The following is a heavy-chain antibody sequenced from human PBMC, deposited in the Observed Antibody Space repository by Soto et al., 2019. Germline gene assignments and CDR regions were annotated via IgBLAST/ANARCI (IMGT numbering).Heavy chain of an antibody. J-gene: IGHJ4*02. Sequence: EVQLVESGGGLIQPGGSLRLSCAASGFTVSSNYMNWVRQTPGKGLEWVSVIYSGGITYYSDSVKGRFPTSRVTSKNTLYLQMNGLGAEDTGVYYCKGGGGMFGYWCQGTLV. CDR3: KGGGGMFGY. D-gene: IGHD3-16*01. V-gene: IGHV3-53*01. CDR2: IYSGGIT. CDR1: GFTVSSNY.